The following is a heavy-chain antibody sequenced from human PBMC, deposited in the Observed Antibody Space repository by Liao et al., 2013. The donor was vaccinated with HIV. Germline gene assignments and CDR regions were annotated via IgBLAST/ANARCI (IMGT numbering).Heavy chain of an antibody. D-gene: IGHD1-7*01. V-gene: IGHV4-4*07. J-gene: IGHJ4*02. Sequence: QVQLQESGPGLVKPSETLSLTCTVSGGSISSSYWSWIRQPAGKGLEWIGHIYTSGRTNYNPSLKSRVTMSVDTSKNQFSLKLNSMTAADTAVYYCQTNGWTHHYFDYWGQGTLVAVSS. CDR1: GGSISSSY. CDR3: QTNGWTHHYFDY. CDR2: IYTSGRT.